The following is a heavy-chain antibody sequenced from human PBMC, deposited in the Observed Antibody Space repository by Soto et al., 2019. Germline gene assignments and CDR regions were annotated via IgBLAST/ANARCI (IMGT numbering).Heavy chain of an antibody. J-gene: IGHJ5*01. CDR2: IHHSGST. V-gene: IGHV4-59*01. Sequence: PSETLSLTCAVSGGSINTYYWSWVRQPPGKGLEWIGNIHHSGSTNYNPSLNSRVTISIDTSKNKLSLWLNSVTAADTAVYYCATVADCRHGICSFCLDSWGQGTLVTVSS. D-gene: IGHD3-10*02. CDR3: ATVADCRHGICSFCLDS. CDR1: GGSINTYY.